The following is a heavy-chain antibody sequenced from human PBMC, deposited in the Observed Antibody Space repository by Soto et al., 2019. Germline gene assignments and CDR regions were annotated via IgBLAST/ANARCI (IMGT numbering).Heavy chain of an antibody. Sequence: PSETLSLTCAVYGGSFSGYYLSWIRQPPGKGLEWIGEINHSGSTNYNPSLKSRVTISVDTSKNQFSLKLSSVTAADTAVYYCARNPRVTIFGVVTNFNDAFDIWGQGTMVTVSS. V-gene: IGHV4-34*01. D-gene: IGHD3-3*01. CDR3: ARNPRVTIFGVVTNFNDAFDI. J-gene: IGHJ3*02. CDR2: INHSGST. CDR1: GGSFSGYY.